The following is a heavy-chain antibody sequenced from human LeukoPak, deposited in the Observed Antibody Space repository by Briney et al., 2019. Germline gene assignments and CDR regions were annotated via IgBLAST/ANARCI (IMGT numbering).Heavy chain of an antibody. J-gene: IGHJ6*03. D-gene: IGHD3-10*01. V-gene: IGHV4-59*01. CDR2: IYYSGST. CDR1: GGSLSRYY. CDR3: ARTYGSGAYYYMDV. Sequence: SETLALTCTVSGGSLSRYYRRWIRRPPGKALECIGYIYYSGSTNYNPSLKSRVTISLDMSKNQFSLTLSSVTAADTAVYYCARTYGSGAYYYMDVWGKGTTVTVSS.